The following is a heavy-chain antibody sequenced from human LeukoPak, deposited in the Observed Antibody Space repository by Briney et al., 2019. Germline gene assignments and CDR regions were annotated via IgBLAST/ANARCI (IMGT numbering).Heavy chain of an antibody. Sequence: PGGSLRLSCEASGFTFSDYWMTWVRQAPGTGLEWVANIKQHGNEKYYVDSVRGRFTISRDNAKNSLYLQMNSLRAEDTAVYYCVRDGPTLGGTRFDSWGQGTLVTVAS. CDR3: VRDGPTLGGTRFDS. J-gene: IGHJ4*02. CDR2: IKQHGNEK. CDR1: GFTFSDYW. D-gene: IGHD2-2*01. V-gene: IGHV3-7*01.